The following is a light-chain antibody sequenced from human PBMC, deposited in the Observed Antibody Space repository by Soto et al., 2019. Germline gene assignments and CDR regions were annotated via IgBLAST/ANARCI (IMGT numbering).Light chain of an antibody. V-gene: IGLV2-23*02. CDR3: CSYAGSSLV. CDR2: EVS. CDR1: SSDVGSYNL. J-gene: IGLJ1*01. Sequence: QSALTQPASVSGSPGQSITISCTGTSSDVGSYNLVSWYQQHPGKAPKLMIYEVSKRPSGVSSRFSGSKSGNTASLTISGLQAEDEADYYCCSYAGSSLVFGTGTKVTGL.